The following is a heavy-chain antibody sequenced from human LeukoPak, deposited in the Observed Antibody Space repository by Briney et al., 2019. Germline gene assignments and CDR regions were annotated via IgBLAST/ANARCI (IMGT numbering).Heavy chain of an antibody. CDR3: ARAWVMTRLGDALDI. J-gene: IGHJ3*02. Sequence: ASVKVSCKASGYTFTGHYMEWVRQAPGQGLEWMGWMNPNSGNTGYAQKFQGRVTMTRNTSISTAYMELSSLRSEDSAVYYCARAWVMTRLGDALDIWGQGTMVTVSS. CDR2: MNPNSGNT. D-gene: IGHD7-27*01. V-gene: IGHV1-8*02. CDR1: GYTFTGHY.